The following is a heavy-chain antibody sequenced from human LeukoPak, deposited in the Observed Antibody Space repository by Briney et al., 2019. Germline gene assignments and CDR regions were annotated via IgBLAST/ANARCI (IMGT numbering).Heavy chain of an antibody. CDR1: GGSFSGYY. V-gene: IGHV4-34*01. CDR2: INHSGST. J-gene: IGHJ5*02. D-gene: IGHD6-13*01. CDR3: ARQYSSSWYLRGWFDP. Sequence: SETLSLTCAVYGGSFSGYYWSWIRQPPGKGLEWIGEINHSGSTNHNPSLKSRVTISVDTSKNQFSLKLSSVTAADTAVYYCARQYSSSWYLRGWFDPWGQGTLVTVSS.